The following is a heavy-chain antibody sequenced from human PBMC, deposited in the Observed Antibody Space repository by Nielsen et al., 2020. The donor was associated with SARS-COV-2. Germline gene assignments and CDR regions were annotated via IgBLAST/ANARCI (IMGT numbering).Heavy chain of an antibody. J-gene: IGHJ4*02. CDR3: ARGPEGRYYYGSGSYLGY. Sequence: GESLKISCAASGFTFSDYYMSWIRQAPGKGLEWVSYLSSSSSYTNYADSVKGRFTISRDNAKNSLYLQMNSLRAEDTAVYYCARGPEGRYYYGSGSYLGYWGQGTLVTVSS. CDR1: GFTFSDYY. CDR2: LSSSSSYT. V-gene: IGHV3-11*03. D-gene: IGHD3-10*01.